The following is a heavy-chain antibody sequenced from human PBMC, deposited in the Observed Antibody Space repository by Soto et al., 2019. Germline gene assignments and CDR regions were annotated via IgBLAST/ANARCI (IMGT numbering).Heavy chain of an antibody. D-gene: IGHD5-12*01. CDR3: ATSYDSGFDP. CDR1: GYPFIKYG. Sequence: QLQLVQSAAEVKKPGASVRVSCKASGYPFIKYGISWIRQAPEQGLEWMGWIKVDSGYTNYAQKVQGRVTMPTDTSSDTAFMELRSLRSDDTAVYYCATSYDSGFDPWGQGTLVSVSS. V-gene: IGHV1-18*04. J-gene: IGHJ5*02. CDR2: IKVDSGYT.